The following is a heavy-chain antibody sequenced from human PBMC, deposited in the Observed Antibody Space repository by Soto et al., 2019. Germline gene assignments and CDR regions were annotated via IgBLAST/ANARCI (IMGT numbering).Heavy chain of an antibody. Sequence: PSETLSLPCPVSGYSISGGASFWSWIRQPPGKGLEWIANVYYSGSSYYNPSLKSRLTISVDTTKNQFSLQLKSMTAADTAVYYCAKLSCTSSTCYFPGWFDPWGQGTLVTVSS. CDR1: GYSISGGASF. CDR3: AKLSCTSSTCYFPGWFDP. D-gene: IGHD2-2*01. J-gene: IGHJ5*02. V-gene: IGHV4-31*03. CDR2: VYYSGSS.